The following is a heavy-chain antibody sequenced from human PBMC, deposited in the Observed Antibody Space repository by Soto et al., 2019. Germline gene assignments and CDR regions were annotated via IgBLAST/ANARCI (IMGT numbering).Heavy chain of an antibody. J-gene: IGHJ6*04. CDR3: AREGCSSTSCSPPYYYYGMDL. Sequence: PSETLSLTCTVSGGSISSYYWSWIRQPPGKXLEWIGYIYYSGSTNYNPSLKSRVTISVDTSKNQFSLKLSSVTAADTAVYYCAREGCSSTSCSPPYYYYGMDLWGEGTTVTVSS. CDR1: GGSISSYY. V-gene: IGHV4-59*01. D-gene: IGHD2-2*01. CDR2: IYYSGST.